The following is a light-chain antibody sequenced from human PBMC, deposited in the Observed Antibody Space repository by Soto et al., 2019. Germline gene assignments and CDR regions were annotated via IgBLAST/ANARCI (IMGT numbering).Light chain of an antibody. CDR3: AAWDDSLNGVV. V-gene: IGLV1-44*01. CDR2: SYN. Sequence: QSVLAQPPSTSGTHGQRVTISCSGSSSNIGSNTVNWYQQLPGTAPKLLIYSYNQRPSGVPDRFYGSKSGTSASLAISGLQSEDEADYYCAAWDDSLNGVVFGGGTKFTVL. J-gene: IGLJ2*01. CDR1: SSNIGSNT.